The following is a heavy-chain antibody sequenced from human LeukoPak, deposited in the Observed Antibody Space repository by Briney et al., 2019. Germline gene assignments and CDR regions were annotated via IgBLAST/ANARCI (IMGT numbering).Heavy chain of an antibody. CDR1: GFTFSSYA. CDR2: ISYDGSNK. CDR3: ARDYAPDV. Sequence: GRSLRLSCAASGFTFSSYAMHWVRQAPGKGLEWVAVISYDGSNKYYADSVKGRFTISRDNSKNTLYLQMNSLRAEDTAVYYCARDYAPDVWGQGTLVTVSS. D-gene: IGHD4-17*01. V-gene: IGHV3-30-3*01. J-gene: IGHJ4*02.